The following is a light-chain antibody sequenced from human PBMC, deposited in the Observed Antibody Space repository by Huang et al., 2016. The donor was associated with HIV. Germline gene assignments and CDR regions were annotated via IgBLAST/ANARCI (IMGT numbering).Light chain of an antibody. J-gene: IGKJ2*01. CDR1: EIPVLSDGDVY. CDR2: KGG. Sequence: DVVMTQSPLSLSVTLGQPASISCMCSEIPVLSDGDVYLNWLHQRPGQSPRRLIYKGGKRDCAVPDRFSGSGSGTTCVLKISGVVAEDDGVYYCMRGALWPPITFGQETSLEIK. CDR3: MRGALWPPIT. V-gene: IGKV2-30*02.